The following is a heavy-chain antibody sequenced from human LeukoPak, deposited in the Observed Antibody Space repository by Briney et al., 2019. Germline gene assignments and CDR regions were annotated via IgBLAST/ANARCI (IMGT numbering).Heavy chain of an antibody. CDR3: ARQERQAFDY. J-gene: IGHJ4*02. CDR2: ISPYSGNA. Sequence: ASVNVSCKASGYTFTSYGLIWVRHAPGQGLEWMGWISPYSGNANYAQKLQGRVTMTTDTSTSTAYMELRSLRSDDTAVYYCARQERQAFDYWGQGTLVTVSS. V-gene: IGHV1-18*01. CDR1: GYTFTSYG. D-gene: IGHD1-1*01.